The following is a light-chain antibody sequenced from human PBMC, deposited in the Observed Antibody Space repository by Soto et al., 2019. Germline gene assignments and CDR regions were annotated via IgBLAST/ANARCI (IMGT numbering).Light chain of an antibody. J-gene: IGKJ1*01. V-gene: IGKV1-5*01. Sequence: IEMSQSPSSLSASVGDRVTITCRASQSLNRWLAWYQQKPGKAPKLLIYDASSLQSGVPSRFSGSGSGTHFTLTISSLQPEDFATYSCQQNYIMPRTFGQGTQLDIK. CDR3: QQNYIMPRT. CDR1: QSLNRW. CDR2: DAS.